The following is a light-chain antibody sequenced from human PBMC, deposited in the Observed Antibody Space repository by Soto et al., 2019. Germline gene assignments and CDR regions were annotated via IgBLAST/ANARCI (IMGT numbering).Light chain of an antibody. Sequence: SYDLTQPPSVSVAPGQTARITCGGNNIGSQTVHWYQQKPGQAPVLVVYDDNNRPSGIPERFSGSNSGNTATLTISRVEAGDEADYYCQVWDSRIDHPRVFGGGTKLTVL. CDR2: DDN. V-gene: IGLV3-21*02. J-gene: IGLJ2*01. CDR3: QVWDSRIDHPRV. CDR1: NIGSQT.